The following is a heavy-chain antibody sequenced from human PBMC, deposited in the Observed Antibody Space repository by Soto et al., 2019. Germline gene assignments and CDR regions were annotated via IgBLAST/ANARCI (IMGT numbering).Heavy chain of an antibody. D-gene: IGHD3-22*01. V-gene: IGHV1-3*01. J-gene: IGHJ4*02. CDR1: GYTFTSYA. CDR3: ARLPPAQRGGYSLIPFDD. CDR2: INAGNGNT. Sequence: ASVKVSCKASGYTFTSYAMNWVRQAPGQRLEWMGWINAGNGNTKYSQNFQGRVTITRDTSASTVYMELSSLRSEDTAVYYCARLPPAQRGGYSLIPFDDWGQRTLVTVSS.